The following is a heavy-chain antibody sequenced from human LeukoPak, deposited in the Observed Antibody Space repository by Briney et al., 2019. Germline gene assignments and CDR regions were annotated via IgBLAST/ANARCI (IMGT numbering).Heavy chain of an antibody. CDR1: AHPIPSALY. CDR2: TYHSGKT. J-gene: IGHJ6*03. Sequence: SQTLSLNCALSAHPIPSALYGGWIRHPPGTGLARIDTTYHSGKTYYSPSLRRRNTASKDASRNQLSLDLSSVTAADTAVYYCVGQTDISFYYNIGAWGRGTTVTIAS. D-gene: IGHD3-3*02. CDR3: VGQTDISFYYNIGA. V-gene: IGHV4-38-2*01.